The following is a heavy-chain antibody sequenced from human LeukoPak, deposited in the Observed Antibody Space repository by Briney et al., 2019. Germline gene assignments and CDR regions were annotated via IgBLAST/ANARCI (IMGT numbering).Heavy chain of an antibody. V-gene: IGHV3-23*01. CDR2: ISGSGGTT. J-gene: IGHJ4*02. CDR1: GITLSNYG. CDR3: AKELISIAAYYFDY. Sequence: PGGSLRLSCAVSGITLSNYGMSWVRQAPGKGLEWVAGISGSGGTTNYADSVRGRFTISRDNSKNTLYLQMNSLRAEDTAVYYCAKELISIAAYYFDYWGQGTLVTVSS. D-gene: IGHD6-6*01.